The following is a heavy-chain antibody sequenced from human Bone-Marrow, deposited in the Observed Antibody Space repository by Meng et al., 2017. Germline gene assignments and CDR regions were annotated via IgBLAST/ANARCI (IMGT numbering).Heavy chain of an antibody. CDR2: INTDGSTT. J-gene: IGHJ1*01. CDR3: TNDRLNH. CDR1: GFTFSGHW. Sequence: GESLKISCAASGFTFSGHWMHWVRQAPGKGLVWVSRINTDGSTTTYADSVKGRFTISRDNAKNTLYLQMSSLRAEDTAVYYCTNDRLNHWGQGTLVTVSS. D-gene: IGHD1-1*01. V-gene: IGHV3-74*01.